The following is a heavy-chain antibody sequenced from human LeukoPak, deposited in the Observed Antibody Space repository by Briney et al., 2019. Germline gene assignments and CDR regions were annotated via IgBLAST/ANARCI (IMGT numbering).Heavy chain of an antibody. J-gene: IGHJ5*02. V-gene: IGHV3-66*01. Sequence: GGSLRLSCAASGFTVSSNYMSWVRQAPGKGLEWVSVIYSGGSTYYADSVKGRFTISRDNSKNTLYLQMNSLRAEDTAVYYCAKDCTETVTIQENWFDPWGQGTLVTVSS. D-gene: IGHD4-17*01. CDR3: AKDCTETVTIQENWFDP. CDR1: GFTVSSNY. CDR2: IYSGGST.